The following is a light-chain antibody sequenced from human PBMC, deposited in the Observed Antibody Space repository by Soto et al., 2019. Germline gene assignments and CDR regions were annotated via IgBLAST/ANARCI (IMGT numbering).Light chain of an antibody. CDR2: GAS. Sequence: EIVMTQSPATLSVSPGERATLSCRASQSVSSNLAWYQQKPGQAPRLLIYGASTRATGIPARFSGSRSGTEFTLTISSLQSEDFAVYYCQQYNNWPSTFGQGTRLEI. V-gene: IGKV3-15*01. J-gene: IGKJ5*01. CDR1: QSVSSN. CDR3: QQYNNWPST.